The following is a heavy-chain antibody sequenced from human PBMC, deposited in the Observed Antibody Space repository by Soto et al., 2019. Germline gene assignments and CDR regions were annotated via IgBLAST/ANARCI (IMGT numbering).Heavy chain of an antibody. CDR3: ARRARVPAATANYGMDV. J-gene: IGHJ6*01. D-gene: IGHD2-2*01. Sequence: ASVKVSCKASGYTFTGYYMHWVRQAPGQGLEWMGWINPNSGGTNYAQKFQGWVTMTRDTSISTAYMELSRLRSDDTAVYYCARRARVPAATANYGMDVWGKGPRSPSPQ. CDR1: GYTFTGYY. CDR2: INPNSGGT. V-gene: IGHV1-2*04.